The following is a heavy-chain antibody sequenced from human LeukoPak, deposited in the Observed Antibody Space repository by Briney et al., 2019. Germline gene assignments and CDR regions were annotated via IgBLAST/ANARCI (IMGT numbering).Heavy chain of an antibody. Sequence: PSETLSLTCTVSGGSISSYYWSWIRKPPGKGLEWIGYIYYSGSTNYNPSLKSRVTISVDTSKNQFSLKLSSVTAADTAVYYCARGAGVPKFDPWGQGTLVTVSS. CDR2: IYYSGST. CDR3: ARGAGVPKFDP. D-gene: IGHD2-2*01. V-gene: IGHV4-59*01. J-gene: IGHJ5*02. CDR1: GGSISSYY.